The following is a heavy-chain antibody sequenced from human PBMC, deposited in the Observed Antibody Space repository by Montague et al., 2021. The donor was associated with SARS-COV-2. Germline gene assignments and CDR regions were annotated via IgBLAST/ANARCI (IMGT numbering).Heavy chain of an antibody. CDR2: ISGSGGST. Sequence: SLRLSCAASGFTFSSYAMSWVRQAPGKGLEWVSAISGSGGSTYYADSVKGRFTISRDNSKNTLYLQMNSLRAEDTAVYYCAKGYYDSSGQYYYYYGMDVWGQGTTVTVSS. J-gene: IGHJ6*02. V-gene: IGHV3-23*01. CDR1: GFTFSSYA. D-gene: IGHD3-22*01. CDR3: AKGYYDSSGQYYYYYGMDV.